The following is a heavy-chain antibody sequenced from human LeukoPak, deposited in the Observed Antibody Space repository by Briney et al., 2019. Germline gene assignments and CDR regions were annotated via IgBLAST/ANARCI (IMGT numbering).Heavy chain of an antibody. J-gene: IGHJ4*02. CDR2: IKQDGSEK. V-gene: IGHV3-7*01. D-gene: IGHD3-3*01. CDR1: GFTFSSYW. CDR3: ARDSGPLPFYDFWSAPPAYFDY. Sequence: PGGSLRLSCAASGFTFSSYWMSWVRQAPGKGLEWVANIKQDGSEKYYVDSVKGRFTISRDNAKNSLYLQMNSLRAEDTAVYYCARDSGPLPFYDFWSAPPAYFDYWGQGTLVTVSS.